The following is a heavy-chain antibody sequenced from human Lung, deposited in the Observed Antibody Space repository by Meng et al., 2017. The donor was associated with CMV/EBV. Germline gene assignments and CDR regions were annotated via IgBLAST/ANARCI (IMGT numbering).Heavy chain of an antibody. CDR3: TRPFYCSSTSCYKFRAFDI. CDR1: GFTFSGSA. J-gene: IGHJ3*02. Sequence: GGSXRLXXAASGFTFSGSAMHWVRQASGKGLEWVGRIRSKANSYATAYAASVKGRFTISRDDSKNTAYLQMNSLKTEDTAVYYCTRPFYCSSTSCYKFRAFDIWXQGTXVTVSS. V-gene: IGHV3-73*01. CDR2: IRSKANSYAT. D-gene: IGHD2-2*02.